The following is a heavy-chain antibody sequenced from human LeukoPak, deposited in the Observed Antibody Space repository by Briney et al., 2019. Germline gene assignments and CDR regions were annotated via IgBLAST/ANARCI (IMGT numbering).Heavy chain of an antibody. Sequence: PGGSLRLSCAASGFTFSSYAMSWVRQAPGKGLEWVSAISGSGGSTYYADSVKGRFTISRDNSKNTLYLQMNSLRAEDTAVYYCASRRVNYYYYYMDVWGKGTTVTVSS. V-gene: IGHV3-23*01. CDR3: ASRRVNYYYYYMDV. J-gene: IGHJ6*03. D-gene: IGHD5/OR15-5a*01. CDR1: GFTFSSYA. CDR2: ISGSGGST.